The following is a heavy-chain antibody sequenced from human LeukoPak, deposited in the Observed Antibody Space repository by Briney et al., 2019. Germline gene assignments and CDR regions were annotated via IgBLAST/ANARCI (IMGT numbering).Heavy chain of an antibody. V-gene: IGHV1-69*05. Sequence: SVKVSCKASGGTFSSYAISWVRQAPGQGLEWMGGIIPIFGTANYAQKFQGRVTITTDESTSTAYMELSSLRSEDTAVYYCARDAGAGLNWFDPWGQGTLVPVSS. CDR1: GGTFSSYA. J-gene: IGHJ5*02. D-gene: IGHD3/OR15-3a*01. CDR3: ARDAGAGLNWFDP. CDR2: IIPIFGTA.